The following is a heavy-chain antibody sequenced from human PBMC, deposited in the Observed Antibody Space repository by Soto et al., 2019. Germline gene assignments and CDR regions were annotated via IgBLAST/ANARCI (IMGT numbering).Heavy chain of an antibody. CDR2: IWYDGSNK. Sequence: QVQLVESGGGVVQPGRSLRLSCAASGFTFSSYGMHWVRQAPGKGLEWVAVIWYDGSNKYYADSVKGRFTISRDNSKNTLYLQMNSLRAEDTAVYYCARDSYYGDYSPLDYWGQGTLVTVSS. V-gene: IGHV3-33*01. J-gene: IGHJ4*02. D-gene: IGHD4-17*01. CDR3: ARDSYYGDYSPLDY. CDR1: GFTFSSYG.